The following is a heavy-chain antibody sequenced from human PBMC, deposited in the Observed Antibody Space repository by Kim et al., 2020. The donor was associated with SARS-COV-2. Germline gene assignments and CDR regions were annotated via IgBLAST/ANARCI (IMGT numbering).Heavy chain of an antibody. D-gene: IGHD1-26*01. Sequence: AAPVQGKFTISSDDSKNTLYLQINSLKTEDTAVYYCTTDYGAASYYYYMDVWGKGTTVTVSS. V-gene: IGHV3-15*01. CDR3: TTDYGAASYYYYMDV. J-gene: IGHJ6*03.